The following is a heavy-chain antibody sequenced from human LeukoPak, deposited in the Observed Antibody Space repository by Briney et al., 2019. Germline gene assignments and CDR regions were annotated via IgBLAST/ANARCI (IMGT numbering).Heavy chain of an antibody. Sequence: SETLSLTCTLSGGSISSYYWSWIRQPPGKGLEWIGYIYYSGSTYYNPSLKSRVTISVDTSKNQFSLKLSSVTAADTAVYYCASRTIFGVVDYWGQGTLVTVSS. J-gene: IGHJ4*02. CDR1: GGSISSYY. CDR2: IYYSGST. CDR3: ASRTIFGVVDY. D-gene: IGHD3-3*01. V-gene: IGHV4-30-4*01.